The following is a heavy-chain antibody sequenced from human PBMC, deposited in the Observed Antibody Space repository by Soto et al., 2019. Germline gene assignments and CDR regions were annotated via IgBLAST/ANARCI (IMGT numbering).Heavy chain of an antibody. J-gene: IGHJ6*02. Sequence: VQLRESGPGLVKPSGTLYLTCAVSGGPISSSNWWSWVRQPPGKGREWIGEIYHSGSTNYNPSLKSRVTISVDKSKNQFSLKLSSVTAADTAVYYCARVVGGYYYGMDVWGQGTTVTVSS. D-gene: IGHD2-2*01. CDR3: ARVVGGYYYGMDV. CDR1: GGPISSSNW. CDR2: IYHSGST. V-gene: IGHV4-4*02.